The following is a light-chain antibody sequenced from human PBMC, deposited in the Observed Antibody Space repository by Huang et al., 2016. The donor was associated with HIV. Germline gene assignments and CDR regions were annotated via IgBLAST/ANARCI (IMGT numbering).Light chain of an antibody. V-gene: IGKV2-30*01. CDR1: QSLLYSDGDTY. Sequence: VVTQSPLSLPVTLGQPASISCKSSQSLLYSDGDTYLNWFHQRHGQSPRRLIYRISKRDFGVPDRFSGSGSGTNFTLKISRVEAEDVGFYYCMQGTLWPRTFGQGTQVEIK. CDR2: RIS. CDR3: MQGTLWPRT. J-gene: IGKJ1*01.